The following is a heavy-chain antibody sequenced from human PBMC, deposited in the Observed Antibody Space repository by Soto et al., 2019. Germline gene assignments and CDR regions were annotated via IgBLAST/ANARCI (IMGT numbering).Heavy chain of an antibody. D-gene: IGHD6-19*01. J-gene: IGHJ4*02. Sequence: WGSLRLSCAASGFTFSSFWMNRVRQAPGKGLEWVANIKQDGSEKYYVDSVKGRFTISRDNAKNSLYLQMNSLRAEDTAVYYCVGGSGWIFDYWGQGTLVTVSS. CDR3: VGGSGWIFDY. CDR1: GFTFSSFW. CDR2: IKQDGSEK. V-gene: IGHV3-7*01.